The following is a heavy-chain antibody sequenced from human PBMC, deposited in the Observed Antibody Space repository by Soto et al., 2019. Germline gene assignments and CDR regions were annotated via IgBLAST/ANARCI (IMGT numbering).Heavy chain of an antibody. CDR2: ISAYNGNT. CDR1: GYTFTSYG. V-gene: IGHV1-18*04. D-gene: IGHD6-19*01. CDR3: ARGPRAVAGMVYFQH. Sequence: ASVKVSCKASGYTFTSYGISWVRQAPGQGLEWMGWISAYNGNTNYAQKLQGRVTMTTDTSTSTAYMDLRSLRSDETAVYYCARGPRAVAGMVYFQHGGQGTRVIVSS. J-gene: IGHJ1*01.